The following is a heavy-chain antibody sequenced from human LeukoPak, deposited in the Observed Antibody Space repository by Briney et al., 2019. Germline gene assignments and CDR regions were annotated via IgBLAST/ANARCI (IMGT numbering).Heavy chain of an antibody. V-gene: IGHV4-59*08. J-gene: IGHJ4*02. D-gene: IGHD6-13*01. Sequence: SETLSLTCTVSGGSISSYYWSWIRQPPGKGLEWIGYIYYSGSTNYNPSLKSRVTISVDTSKNQFSLKLSSVTAADTAVYYCARHLRTYSSSWCDYWGQGTLVTVSS. CDR1: GGSISSYY. CDR2: IYYSGST. CDR3: ARHLRTYSSSWCDY.